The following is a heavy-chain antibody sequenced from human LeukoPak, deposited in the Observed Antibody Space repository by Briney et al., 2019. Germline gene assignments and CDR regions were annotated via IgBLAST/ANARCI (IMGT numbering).Heavy chain of an antibody. D-gene: IGHD3-9*01. J-gene: IGHJ4*02. CDR1: GGSISSSSYY. CDR2: IYYSGST. Sequence: SETLSLTCTVSGGSISSSSYYWGWIRQPPGKGLEWIGSIYYSGSTYYNPSLKSRVTISVDTSKNQFSLKLSSETAADTAVYYCARPSYDILTGYFYYFDYWGQGTLVTVSS. V-gene: IGHV4-39*01. CDR3: ARPSYDILTGYFYYFDY.